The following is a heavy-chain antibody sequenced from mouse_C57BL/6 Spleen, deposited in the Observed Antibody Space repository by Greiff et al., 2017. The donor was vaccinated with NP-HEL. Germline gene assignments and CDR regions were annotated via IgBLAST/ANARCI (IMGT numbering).Heavy chain of an antibody. CDR1: GFTFSDAW. CDR2: IRNKANNHAT. Sequence: EVMLVESGGGLVQPGGSMKLSCAASGFTFSDAWMDWVRQSPEKGLEWVAEIRNKANNHATYYAESVKGRFTISRDDSKSSVYLQMNSLRAEDTGFYSFPRLDYYGSASMDYWGQGTSVTVSS. CDR3: PRLDYYGSASMDY. D-gene: IGHD1-1*01. V-gene: IGHV6-6*01. J-gene: IGHJ4*01.